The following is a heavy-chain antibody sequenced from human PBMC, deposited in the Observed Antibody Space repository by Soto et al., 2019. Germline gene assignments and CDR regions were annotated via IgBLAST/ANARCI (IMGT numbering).Heavy chain of an antibody. CDR2: ITANGDTK. J-gene: IGHJ4*02. CDR3: VRGIYPSSAGGPYDK. CDR1: GLAFNNYA. Sequence: GGSLRLSCTASGLAFNNYAVTWVRQAPGQGLEWVSSITANGDTKYYADFVKGRFTISRDNSQNSLSLHMSSLRADDTAVYYCVRGIYPSSAGGPYDKWGQATQVTVS. V-gene: IGHV3-23*01. D-gene: IGHD3-22*01.